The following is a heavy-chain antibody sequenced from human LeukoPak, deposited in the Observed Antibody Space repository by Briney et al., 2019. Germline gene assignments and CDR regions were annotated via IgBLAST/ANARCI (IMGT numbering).Heavy chain of an antibody. Sequence: GGSLRLSCLASGFTFSNYAMSWVRQAPDKGLEWVAFISYDGSNKFYGDPVKGRFTISRDNSKNTLYLQMNSLRTEDTAVYYCAKDLFYYDKGGFDYWGQGTLVTVSS. CDR1: GFTFSNYA. CDR2: ISYDGSNK. J-gene: IGHJ4*02. D-gene: IGHD3-22*01. V-gene: IGHV3-30*18. CDR3: AKDLFYYDKGGFDY.